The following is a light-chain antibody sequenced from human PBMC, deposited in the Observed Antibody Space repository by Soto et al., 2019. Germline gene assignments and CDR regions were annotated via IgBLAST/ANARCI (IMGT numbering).Light chain of an antibody. CDR3: SSYTTTSSWV. V-gene: IGLV2-14*01. J-gene: IGLJ3*02. CDR2: DVS. Sequence: QSALTQPASVSECPGQSITISCTGTSSDVGRYKYVSWYQQHPDKAPKLIIYDVSNRPSGVSNRFSGSKSGNTASLTISGLQAEDEADYYCSSYTTTSSWVFGGGTKVTVL. CDR1: SSDVGRYKY.